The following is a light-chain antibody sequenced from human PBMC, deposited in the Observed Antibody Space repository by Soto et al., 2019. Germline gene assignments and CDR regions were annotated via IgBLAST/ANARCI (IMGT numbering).Light chain of an antibody. Sequence: QSALTQPAFVSGSPGQSITISCTGTSSDVGRYNFVSWYQQHPGKAPKLMISEVSNRPSGVSNRFSGSKSGNTASLTISGLQAADEADYYCTSYTSSSTQVFGTGTKVTVL. CDR1: SSDVGRYNF. CDR3: TSYTSSSTQV. J-gene: IGLJ1*01. CDR2: EVS. V-gene: IGLV2-14*01.